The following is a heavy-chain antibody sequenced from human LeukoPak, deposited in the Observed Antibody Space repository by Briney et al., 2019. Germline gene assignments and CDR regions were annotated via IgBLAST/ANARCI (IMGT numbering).Heavy chain of an antibody. CDR3: ARGDCSSTSCYIINWFDP. CDR1: GGAFSSYA. J-gene: IGHJ5*02. Sequence: ASVKVSCKASGGAFSSYAISWVRQAPGQGLEWMGRIIPIFGTANYAQKFQGRVTITTDESTSTAYMELSSLRSEDTAVYYCARGDCSSTSCYIINWFDPWGQGTLVTVSS. CDR2: IIPIFGTA. D-gene: IGHD2-2*01. V-gene: IGHV1-69*05.